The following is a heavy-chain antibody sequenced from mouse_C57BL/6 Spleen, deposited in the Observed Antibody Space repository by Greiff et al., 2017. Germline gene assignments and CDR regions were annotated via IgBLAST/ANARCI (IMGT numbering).Heavy chain of an antibody. D-gene: IGHD1-1*01. CDR2: INPNNGGT. J-gene: IGHJ4*01. V-gene: IGHV1-26*01. Sequence: EVQLQQSGPELVKPGASVKISCKASGYTFTDYYMNWVKQSHGKSLEWIGDINPNNGGTSYNQKFKGKATLTVGKSSSTAYMELRSLTSEDSAVYYCARGVITTATMDYWGQGTSVTVSS. CDR1: GYTFTDYY. CDR3: ARGVITTATMDY.